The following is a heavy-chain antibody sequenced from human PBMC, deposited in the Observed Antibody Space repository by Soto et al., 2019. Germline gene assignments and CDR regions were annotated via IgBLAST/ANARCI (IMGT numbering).Heavy chain of an antibody. Sequence: PSETLSLTSAAYGGSFTGYHWSWIRQPPGKGLEWIGEINHSGSTNYNPSLKSRVNISVNTSKDQSSLNLSSVTAATTALYYCGRTEGYYGMEVRRQGTTVTVSS. CDR2: INHSGST. J-gene: IGHJ6*02. CDR1: GGSFTGYH. CDR3: GRTEGYYGMEV. V-gene: IGHV4-34*01.